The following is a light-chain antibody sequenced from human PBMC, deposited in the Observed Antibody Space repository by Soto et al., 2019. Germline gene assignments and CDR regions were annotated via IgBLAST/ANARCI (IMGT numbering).Light chain of an antibody. J-gene: IGLJ3*02. CDR1: SSNIGNNF. CDR2: ENT. Sequence: QSALTQPPSVSAAPGQKVTISCSGSSSNIGNNFVSWYRHLPGTAPKLLIYENTQRPSGIPDRFSGSKSGTSATLGIIGLQSGDEADYYCGTWDTSLHSGVFGGGTKLTVL. V-gene: IGLV1-51*02. CDR3: GTWDTSLHSGV.